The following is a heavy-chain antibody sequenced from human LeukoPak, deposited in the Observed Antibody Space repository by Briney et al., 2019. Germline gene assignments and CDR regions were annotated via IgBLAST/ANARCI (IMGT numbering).Heavy chain of an antibody. CDR3: ASTSIAAAGLNDY. D-gene: IGHD6-13*01. CDR2: ISYDGSNK. J-gene: IGHJ4*02. V-gene: IGHV3-30-3*01. Sequence: PGRSLRLSCVASGFTFSSYAMHWVRQAPGKGLEWVAVISYDGSNKYYADSVKGRFTISRDNSKNTLYLQMNSLRAEDTAVYYCASTSIAAAGLNDYWGQGTLVTVSS. CDR1: GFTFSSYA.